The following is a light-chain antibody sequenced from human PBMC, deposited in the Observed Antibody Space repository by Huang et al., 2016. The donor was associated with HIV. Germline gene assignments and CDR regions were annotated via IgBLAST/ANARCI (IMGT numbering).Light chain of an antibody. V-gene: IGKV2D-29*01. CDR3: MQTIQLPFT. CDR1: QSLLHSNRKTY. J-gene: IGKJ4*01. Sequence: VMTKTPPSLSVTPGQPASISCKSSQSLLHSNRKTYLFWYLQKPGQPPQLLMSEVSNRFSGVSDRLSGGGSGTDFTLKISRVEAEDVGVYYCMQTIQLPFTFGGGTKVEIK. CDR2: EVS.